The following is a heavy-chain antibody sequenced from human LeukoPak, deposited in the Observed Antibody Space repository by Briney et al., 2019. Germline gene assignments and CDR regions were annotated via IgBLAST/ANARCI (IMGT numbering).Heavy chain of an antibody. D-gene: IGHD6-13*01. J-gene: IGHJ6*02. V-gene: IGHV1-18*01. Sequence: SVKVSCKASGYTFTSYGISWVRQAPGQGLEWMGWISAYNGNTNYAQKLQGRVTMTTDTSTSTAYMELRSLRSDDTAVYYCARVPAAAAHYYYYYGMDVWGQGTTVTVSS. CDR3: ARVPAAAAHYYYYYGMDV. CDR2: ISAYNGNT. CDR1: GYTFTSYG.